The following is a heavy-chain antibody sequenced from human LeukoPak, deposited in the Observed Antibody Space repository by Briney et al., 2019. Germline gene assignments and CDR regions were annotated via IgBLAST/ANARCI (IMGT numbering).Heavy chain of an antibody. D-gene: IGHD5-12*01. CDR3: ARDTRGYSGYDSD. V-gene: IGHV1-2*02. J-gene: IGHJ4*02. Sequence: ASVKVSCKASGYTFTGYCMHWVRQAPGQGLEWMGWINPNSGGTNYAQKFQGRVTMTRDTSISTAYMELSRLRSDDTAVYYCARDTRGYSGYDSDWGQGTLVTVSS. CDR1: GYTFTGYC. CDR2: INPNSGGT.